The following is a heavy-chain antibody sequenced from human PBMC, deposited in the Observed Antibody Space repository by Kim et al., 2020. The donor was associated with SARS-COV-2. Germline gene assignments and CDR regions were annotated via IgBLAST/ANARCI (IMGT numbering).Heavy chain of an antibody. V-gene: IGHV1-69*06. D-gene: IGHD3-10*01. CDR2: IIPLFGTT. Sequence: SVKVSCKASGGTFSSYAISWVRQAPGQGLEWMGGIIPLFGTTNFAQKFQGRVTITADKSTTTAYMELSSLRSEDTAVYFCARALVYYGSGRSHYYYYYSMDVWGQGTTVTVSS. CDR3: ARALVYYGSGRSHYYYYYSMDV. J-gene: IGHJ6*02. CDR1: GGTFSSYA.